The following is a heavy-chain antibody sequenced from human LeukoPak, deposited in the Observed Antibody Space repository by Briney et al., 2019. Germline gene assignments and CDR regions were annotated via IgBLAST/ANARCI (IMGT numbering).Heavy chain of an antibody. CDR3: VKALYYYGSGSYYDPYYYYGMDV. CDR1: GLTFSNFA. Sequence: GGSLRLSCAASGLTFSNFAMNWVRQAPGKGLEYVSAISSNGGSTYYADSVKGRFTISRDNSKNTLYPQMSSLRAEDTAVYCCVKALYYYGSGSYYDPYYYYGMDVWGQGTTVTVSS. CDR2: ISSNGGST. J-gene: IGHJ6*02. V-gene: IGHV3-64D*06. D-gene: IGHD3-10*01.